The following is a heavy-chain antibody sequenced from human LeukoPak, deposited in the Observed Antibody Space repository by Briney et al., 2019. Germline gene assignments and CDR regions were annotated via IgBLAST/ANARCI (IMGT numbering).Heavy chain of an antibody. CDR1: GFPVSSNY. CDR3: ARDAGNYDSGTSRFDY. J-gene: IGHJ4*02. CDR2: IYSGGST. Sequence: GGSLRLSCAASGFPVSSNYMSWVRQAPGKGLEWVSVIYSGGSTYYADSVKGRFTISRDNSKNTLYLQMNSLRAEDTALYYCARDAGNYDSGTSRFDYWGQGTLVTLSS. D-gene: IGHD3-10*01. V-gene: IGHV3-53*01.